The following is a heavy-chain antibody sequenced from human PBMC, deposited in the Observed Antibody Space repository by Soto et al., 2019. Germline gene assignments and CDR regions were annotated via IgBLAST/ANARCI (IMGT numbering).Heavy chain of an antibody. CDR2: IYNGGGT. CDR1: GFTVSGNY. V-gene: IGHV3-53*02. Sequence: EVQLVETGGGLIQPGGSLRLSCAASGFTVSGNYMSWVHQAPGKGLEWVSVIYNGGGTYYADSVKGRFTISRDNSKNTLYLQMNILRAEDTAVYYCASTRGSSYDYWGQGTLVTVSS. CDR3: ASTRGSSYDY. J-gene: IGHJ4*02. D-gene: IGHD6-6*01.